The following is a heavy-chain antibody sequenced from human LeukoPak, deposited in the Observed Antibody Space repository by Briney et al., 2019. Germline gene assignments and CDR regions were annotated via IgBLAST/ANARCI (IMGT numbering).Heavy chain of an antibody. J-gene: IGHJ4*02. D-gene: IGHD6-13*01. Sequence: PSETLSLTCIVSGGSISSGSFYWGWIRQPPGKGLEWIGSIYYSGTTFYNPSLKSRVTISEDTSKNQFSLKLSSVTAADTAVYYCAGGQQLVVGSCDYWGQGTLVTVSS. CDR3: AGGQQLVVGSCDY. V-gene: IGHV4-39*01. CDR2: IYYSGTT. CDR1: GGSISSGSFY.